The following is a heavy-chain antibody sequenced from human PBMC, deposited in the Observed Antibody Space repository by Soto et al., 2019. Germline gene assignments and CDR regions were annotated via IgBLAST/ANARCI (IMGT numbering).Heavy chain of an antibody. J-gene: IGHJ4*02. Sequence: QLQLQESGPGLVKPSETLSLTCTVSGGSISSSSYYWGWIRQPPGKGLEWIGSIYYSGSTYYNPSLKSRVTISVDTSKNQFSLKLSSVTAADTAVYYCARLEDYGDYVADWGQGTLVTVSS. V-gene: IGHV4-39*01. CDR2: IYYSGST. D-gene: IGHD4-17*01. CDR1: GGSISSSSYY. CDR3: ARLEDYGDYVAD.